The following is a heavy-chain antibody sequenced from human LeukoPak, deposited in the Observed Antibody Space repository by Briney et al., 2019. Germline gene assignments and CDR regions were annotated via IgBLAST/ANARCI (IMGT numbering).Heavy chain of an antibody. CDR2: IHHSGSA. J-gene: IGHJ4*02. CDR3: ARAPYYYDNSGYPDY. Sequence: SETLSLTCGVSDYSIGGGYYWGWIRQPPGKGLEWIGSIHHSGSAYYNPSLKSRVTISVDTSKNQFSLRLSSVTAADTAVYYCARAPYYYDNSGYPDYWGQGTLVTVSS. D-gene: IGHD3-22*01. CDR1: DYSIGGGYY. V-gene: IGHV4-38-2*01.